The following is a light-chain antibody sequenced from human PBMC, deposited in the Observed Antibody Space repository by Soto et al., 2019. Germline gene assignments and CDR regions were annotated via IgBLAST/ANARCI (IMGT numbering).Light chain of an antibody. J-gene: IGKJ1*01. Sequence: DIQMTQSPSTLSASVGDRVTITCRASQSASAWLAWYQQKPGKAPKVLNSGASSLDSGVPSRFSGSGSGTDFTLTISSLQPDDFATYYCQQYNGYPSTFGQGTKVEIK. CDR2: GAS. CDR3: QQYNGYPST. V-gene: IGKV1-5*01. CDR1: QSASAW.